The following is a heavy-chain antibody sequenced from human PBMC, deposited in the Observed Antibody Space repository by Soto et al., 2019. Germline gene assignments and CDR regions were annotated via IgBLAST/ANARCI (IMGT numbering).Heavy chain of an antibody. CDR1: GYTFTSYD. CDR3: ARGWVRGVPYYYYYYMDV. J-gene: IGHJ6*03. CDR2: MNPNSGNT. V-gene: IGHV1-8*01. D-gene: IGHD3-10*01. Sequence: ASVKVSCKASGYTFTSYDINWVRQATGQGLEWMGWMNPNSGNTGYAQKFQGRVTMTRNTSIRTAYMELSSLRSEDTAVYYCARGWVRGVPYYYYYYMDVWGKGTTVTVSS.